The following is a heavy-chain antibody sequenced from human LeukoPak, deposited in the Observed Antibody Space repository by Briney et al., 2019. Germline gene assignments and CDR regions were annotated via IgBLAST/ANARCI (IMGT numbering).Heavy chain of an antibody. J-gene: IGHJ4*02. CDR3: ATVDSYGGYYFDY. V-gene: IGHV1-24*01. CDR1: RYTLTELS. D-gene: IGHD5-18*01. CDR2: FDPEDGET. Sequence: ASVKVSCKVSRYTLTELSMHWVRQAPGKGLEWMGGFDPEDGETIYAQKFQGRVTMTEDTSTDTAYMELSSLRSEDTAVYYCATVDSYGGYYFDYWGQGTLVTVSS.